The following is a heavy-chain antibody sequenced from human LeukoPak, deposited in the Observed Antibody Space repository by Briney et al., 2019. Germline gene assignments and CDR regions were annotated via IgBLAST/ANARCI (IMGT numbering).Heavy chain of an antibody. V-gene: IGHV4-34*01. J-gene: IGHJ3*02. CDR1: GGSFSGYY. Sequence: SETLSLTCAVYGGSFSGYYWSWIRQPPGKGLEWIGEINHSGSTNYNPSLKSRVTISVDTSKNQFSLKLSSVTAADTAVYYCARGSDVAFDIWGQGTMVTASS. CDR2: INHSGST. CDR3: ARGSDVAFDI.